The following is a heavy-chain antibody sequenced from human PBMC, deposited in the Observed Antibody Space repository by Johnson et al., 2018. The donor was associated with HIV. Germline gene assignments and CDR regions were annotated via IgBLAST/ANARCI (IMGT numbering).Heavy chain of an antibody. CDR1: GFTFSDYY. CDR2: IRSQANSYAT. CDR3: ARDRGGSSYSWVAFDI. V-gene: IGHV3-73*01. Sequence: VQLVESGGGVVQPGGSLRLSCAASGFTFSDYYMSWIRQAPGKGLEWVGRIRSQANSYATAYAASVQDRLTISRDDSKNTAYLQMNSLRAEDTAMYYCARDRGGSSYSWVAFDIWGQGTMVTVSS. J-gene: IGHJ3*02. D-gene: IGHD5-18*01.